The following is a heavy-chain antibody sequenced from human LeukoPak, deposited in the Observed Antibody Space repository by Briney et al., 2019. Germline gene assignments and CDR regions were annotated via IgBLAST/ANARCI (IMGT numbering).Heavy chain of an antibody. CDR3: ANYGSGKIDY. CDR1: GFTFSSYA. Sequence: SGGSLRLSCAASGFTFSSYAMSWVRQAPGKGLEWVSAISGSGGSTYYADSVKGRFTISRDNSKNTLYLQMDSLRAEDTAVYYCANYGSGKIDYWGQGTLVTVSS. CDR2: ISGSGGST. V-gene: IGHV3-23*01. D-gene: IGHD3-10*01. J-gene: IGHJ4*02.